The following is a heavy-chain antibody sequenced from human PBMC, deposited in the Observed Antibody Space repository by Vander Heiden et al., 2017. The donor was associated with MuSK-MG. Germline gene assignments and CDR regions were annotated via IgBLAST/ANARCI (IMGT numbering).Heavy chain of an antibody. CDR3: ATASGNYYAAY. Sequence: QVLLVESGGGVVQPGRSLRPSCAASGLTFRNYGMHWVRQAPGKGLEWVAVIWYDGSNTYYADSVKGRFTISRDNSKNTLFLQMNSLRAEDTAVYYCATASGNYYAAYWGQGALVTVSS. J-gene: IGHJ4*02. CDR2: IWYDGSNT. CDR1: GLTFRNYG. V-gene: IGHV3-33*01. D-gene: IGHD1-26*01.